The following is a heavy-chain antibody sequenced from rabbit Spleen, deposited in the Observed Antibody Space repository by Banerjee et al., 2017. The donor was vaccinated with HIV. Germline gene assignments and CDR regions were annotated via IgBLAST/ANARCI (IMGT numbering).Heavy chain of an antibody. Sequence: QEQLVESGGDLVKPGASLTLTCIASGVSFSGSSYMGWVRRAPGKGLEWIACIHTGSSAFTYFASWAKGRFTISKASSTTVTLQMTSLTAADTATYFCARDTSTSFSSYGMDLWGPGTLVTVS. CDR2: IHTGSSAFT. CDR3: ARDTSTSFSSYGMDL. CDR1: GVSFSGSSY. V-gene: IGHV1S45*01. J-gene: IGHJ6*01. D-gene: IGHD1-1*01.